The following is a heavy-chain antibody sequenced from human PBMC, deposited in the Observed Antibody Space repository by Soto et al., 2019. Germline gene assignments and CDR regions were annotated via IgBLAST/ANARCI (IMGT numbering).Heavy chain of an antibody. Sequence: EVQLVESGGGLVQPGGSLRLSCAASGFTVSSNYMSWVRQAPGKGLEWVSVIYSGGSTYYADSVKGRFTISRHNSKNMLYLQMNSLRAEDTAVYYCARVAARLDPFRDYYYYYYMDVWGKGTTVTVSS. J-gene: IGHJ6*03. D-gene: IGHD6-6*01. CDR3: ARVAARLDPFRDYYYYYYMDV. CDR1: GFTVSSNY. V-gene: IGHV3-53*04. CDR2: IYSGGST.